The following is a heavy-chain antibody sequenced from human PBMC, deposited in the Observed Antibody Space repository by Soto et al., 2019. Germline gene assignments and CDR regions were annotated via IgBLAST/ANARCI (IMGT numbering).Heavy chain of an antibody. J-gene: IGHJ4*02. V-gene: IGHV2-70*11. CDR2: IDWDDDK. CDR3: ARIVYGDHFDY. CDR1: GFSLSTSGMC. D-gene: IGHD4-17*01. Sequence: SGPTLVNPTQTLTLTCTFSGFSLSTSGMCVSWIRQPPGKALEWLARIDWDDDKYCSTSLNTRLTISKDTSKNQVALTLTNMDPVDTATYYCARIVYGDHFDYWGQGTLVTVS.